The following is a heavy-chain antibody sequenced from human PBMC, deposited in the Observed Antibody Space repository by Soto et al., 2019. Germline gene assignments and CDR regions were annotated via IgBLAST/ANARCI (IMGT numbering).Heavy chain of an antibody. CDR2: IYSGGST. Sequence: EVQVAESGGGLVQPGGSLRLSCAASGFTVSSNYMSWVRQAPGKGLEWVSFIYSGGSTYYADSVKGRLTISRDKSKNTLDLQMNSLRADDTAMYFCARDRFPYGMDVWGQGTTVTVSS. J-gene: IGHJ6*02. V-gene: IGHV3-66*01. CDR1: GFTVSSNY. D-gene: IGHD3-10*01. CDR3: ARDRFPYGMDV.